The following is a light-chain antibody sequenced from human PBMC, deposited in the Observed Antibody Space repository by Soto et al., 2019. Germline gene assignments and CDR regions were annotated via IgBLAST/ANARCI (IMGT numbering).Light chain of an antibody. Sequence: DIQMTQSPSSLSASVRDRVTITFLASQDISTYLAWFQQKPGKAPKSLIYAVSSLQSGVPSKFSGSGSGTDFTLTISSLQPEDSATYYCQQYNTYPLTWGGGTKVDIK. CDR3: QQYNTYPLT. J-gene: IGKJ4*01. CDR1: QDISTY. V-gene: IGKV1-16*02. CDR2: AVS.